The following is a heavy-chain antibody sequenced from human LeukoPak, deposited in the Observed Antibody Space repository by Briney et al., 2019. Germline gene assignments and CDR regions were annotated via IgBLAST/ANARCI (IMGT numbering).Heavy chain of an antibody. V-gene: IGHV3-43D*04. J-gene: IGHJ4*02. CDR2: INWDGSST. D-gene: IGHD3-22*01. CDR3: AKDLYSAGTYYTLIY. CDR1: GFTFDDYA. Sequence: HPGGSLRLSCAASGFTFDDYAMHWVRQAPGKGLEWVSLINWDGSSTYYADSVKGRFTISRDNRKNSLYLQMNSLRAEDTALYYCAKDLYSAGTYYTLIYWGQGTLVTVSS.